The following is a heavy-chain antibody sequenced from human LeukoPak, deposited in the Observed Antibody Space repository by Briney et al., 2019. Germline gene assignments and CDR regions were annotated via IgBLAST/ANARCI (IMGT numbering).Heavy chain of an antibody. CDR2: IYGGGST. CDR1: GFAVSSNF. D-gene: IGHD6-19*01. CDR3: ATWPGGWYGEDS. Sequence: GGSLRPSCAASGFAVSSNFMGWVRQAPGKGLEWVSVIYGGGSTYYADSVKGRFTISRDTSKNTVYLQMNSLRAEDTAVYYCATWPGGWYGEDSWGQGTLVTVSS. J-gene: IGHJ4*02. V-gene: IGHV3-53*01.